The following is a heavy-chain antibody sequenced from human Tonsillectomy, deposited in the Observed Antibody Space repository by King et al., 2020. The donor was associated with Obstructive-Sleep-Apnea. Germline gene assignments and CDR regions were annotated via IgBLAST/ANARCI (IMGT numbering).Heavy chain of an antibody. Sequence: QLVQSGAEVKKPGASVKVSCKASGYTFTDYYIHWVRQAPGQGLEWMGWINPNNGGTNYAQKFQGRVTMTRDTSISTAYMELSRLRSDDTAVFYCTRGGYYDSLTGYYSVDNWFDPWGQGTLVTVSS. CDR2: INPNNGGT. D-gene: IGHD3-9*01. J-gene: IGHJ5*02. CDR3: TRGGYYDSLTGYYSVDNWFDP. V-gene: IGHV1-2*02. CDR1: GYTFTDYY.